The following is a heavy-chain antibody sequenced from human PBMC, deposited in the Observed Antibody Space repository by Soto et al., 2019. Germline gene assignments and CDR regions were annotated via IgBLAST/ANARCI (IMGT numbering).Heavy chain of an antibody. CDR1: GFSFSSYS. CDR2: ITYNGSNK. J-gene: IGHJ6*02. Sequence: VGSLRLSCTASGFSFSSYSLRWVRQTPGKGLEWVAVITYNGSNKYYADSVKGRFTVSRDSPKNTLFLQMNRLKPEDTAVYYCARAEPRGTAAPGTWGSGMDVWGQRTAVTVSS. V-gene: IGHV3-30-3*01. D-gene: IGHD6-13*01. CDR3: ARAEPRGTAAPGTWGSGMDV.